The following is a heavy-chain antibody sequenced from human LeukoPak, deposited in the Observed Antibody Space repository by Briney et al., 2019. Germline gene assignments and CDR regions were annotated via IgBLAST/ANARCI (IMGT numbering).Heavy chain of an antibody. J-gene: IGHJ4*02. CDR3: ARDGRPYYFDY. CDR2: IYYSGST. V-gene: IGHV4-39*06. Sequence: SETLSLTCTVSGGSISSSSYYWGWIRQPPGKGLEWIGSIYYSGSTYYNPSLKSRVTISVDTSKNQFPLKLSSVTAADTAVYYCARDGRPYYFDYWGQGTLVTVSS. CDR1: GGSISSSSYY. D-gene: IGHD6-25*01.